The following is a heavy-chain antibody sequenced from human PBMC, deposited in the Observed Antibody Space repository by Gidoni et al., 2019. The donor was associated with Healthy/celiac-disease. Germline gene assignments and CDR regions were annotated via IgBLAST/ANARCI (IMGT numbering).Heavy chain of an antibody. CDR2: INHSGST. CDR1: GGSFSGYY. Sequence: VQLQQWGAGLLKPSQTLSLTCAVYGGSFSGYYWSWIRQPSGKGLEWIGEINHSGSTNYNPSLKSRVTISVDTSKNQFSLKLSSVTAADTAVYYCARGVRIQRYFDYWGQGTLVTVSS. V-gene: IGHV4-34*01. J-gene: IGHJ4*02. CDR3: ARGVRIQRYFDY.